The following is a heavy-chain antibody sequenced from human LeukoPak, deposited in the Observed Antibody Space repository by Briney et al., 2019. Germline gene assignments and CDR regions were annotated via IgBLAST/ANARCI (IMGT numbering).Heavy chain of an antibody. CDR3: ARDQIDVVVPAASMSFDI. J-gene: IGHJ3*02. D-gene: IGHD2-2*01. CDR1: GFTFSSYA. V-gene: IGHV3-30-3*01. Sequence: GRSLRLSCAASGFTFSSYAMHWVRQAPGKGLEWVAVISYDGSNKYYADSVKGRFTISRDNSKNTLYLQMNSLRAEDTAVYYCARDQIDVVVPAASMSFDIWGQGTMVTVSS. CDR2: ISYDGSNK.